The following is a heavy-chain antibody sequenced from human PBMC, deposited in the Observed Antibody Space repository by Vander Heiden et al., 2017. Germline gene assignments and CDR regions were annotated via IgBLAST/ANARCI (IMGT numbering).Heavy chain of an antibody. D-gene: IGHD6-13*01. CDR1: GCTFSSYG. J-gene: IGHJ1*01. V-gene: IGHV3-30*18. CDR2: ISYDGSNK. CDR3: AKDSCIGAAGPGEEYFQH. Sequence: QVPLVASGGGVVQPGRSLRLSCAASGCTFSSYGVHWVRQATGKGLEWVAVISYDGSNKYYADSVKGRVTISRDNSKNTLYLQMNSLRAEDTAVYYCAKDSCIGAAGPGEEYFQHWGHGTLVTVSS.